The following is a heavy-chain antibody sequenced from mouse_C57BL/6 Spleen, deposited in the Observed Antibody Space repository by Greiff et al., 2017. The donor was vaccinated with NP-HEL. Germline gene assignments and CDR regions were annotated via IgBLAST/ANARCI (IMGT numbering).Heavy chain of an antibody. D-gene: IGHD3-3*01. V-gene: IGHV6-3*01. CDR3: TELVGYAMDY. CDR2: IRLKSDNYAT. J-gene: IGHJ4*01. Sequence: EVMLVESGGGLVQPGGSMKLSCVASGFTFSNYWMNWVRQSPEKGLEWVAQIRLKSDNYATHYAESVKGRFTISRDDSKSSVNLQRNNLRAADTGIYYCTELVGYAMDYWGQGTSVTVSS. CDR1: GFTFSNYW.